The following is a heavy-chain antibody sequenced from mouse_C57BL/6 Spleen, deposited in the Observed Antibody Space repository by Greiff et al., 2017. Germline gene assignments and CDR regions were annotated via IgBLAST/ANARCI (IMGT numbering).Heavy chain of an antibody. Sequence: QVQLQQPGAELVMPGASVKLSCKASGYTFTSYWMHWVKQRPGQGLEWIGEIDPSDSYTNYNQKFKGKSTLTVDKSSSTAYMQLSSLTSEDSAVYYCARRYYYYGSSSAWFAYWGQGTLVTVSA. CDR1: GYTFTSYW. CDR3: ARRYYYYGSSSAWFAY. CDR2: IDPSDSYT. V-gene: IGHV1-69*01. D-gene: IGHD1-1*01. J-gene: IGHJ3*01.